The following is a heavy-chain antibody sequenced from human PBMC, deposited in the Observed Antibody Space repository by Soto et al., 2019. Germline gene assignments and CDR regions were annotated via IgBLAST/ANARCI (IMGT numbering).Heavy chain of an antibody. CDR1: GFTFSSYS. Sequence: GGSLRLSCAASGFTFSSYSMNWVRQAPGKGLEWVSSISSSSSYIYYADSVKGRFTISRDNAKNSLYLQMNSLRAEDTAVYYCARPNHFWSGSPSFDPWGQGTLVTVSS. D-gene: IGHD3-3*02. CDR2: ISSSSSYI. J-gene: IGHJ5*02. V-gene: IGHV3-21*01. CDR3: ARPNHFWSGSPSFDP.